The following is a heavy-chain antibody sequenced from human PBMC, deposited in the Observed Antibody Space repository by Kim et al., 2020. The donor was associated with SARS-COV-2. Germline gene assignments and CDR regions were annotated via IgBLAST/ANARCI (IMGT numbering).Heavy chain of an antibody. CDR3: ARLFGGIVVVPAANYGMDV. CDR2: INHSGST. Sequence: SETLSLTCAVYGGSFSGYYWSWIRQPPGKGLEWIGEINHSGSTNYNPSLKSRVTISVDTSKNQFSLKLSSVTAADTAVYYCARLFGGIVVVPAANYGMDVWGQGTTVTVSS. J-gene: IGHJ6*02. CDR1: GGSFSGYY. D-gene: IGHD2-2*01. V-gene: IGHV4-34*01.